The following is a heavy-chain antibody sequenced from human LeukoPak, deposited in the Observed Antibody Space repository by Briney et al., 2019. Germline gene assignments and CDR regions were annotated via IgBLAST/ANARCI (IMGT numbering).Heavy chain of an antibody. CDR2: IKQDGSEK. D-gene: IGHD5-24*01. Sequence: GGSLRLSCAASGFTFSGYWMSWVRQAPGKGLEWVANIKQDGSEKYYVDSVKGRFTISRDNAKNSLYLQMNSLRVEDMAVYYCARPAIMMATIPTGAFNIWGQGTMVTVSS. J-gene: IGHJ3*02. CDR3: ARPAIMMATIPTGAFNI. V-gene: IGHV3-7*01. CDR1: GFTFSGYW.